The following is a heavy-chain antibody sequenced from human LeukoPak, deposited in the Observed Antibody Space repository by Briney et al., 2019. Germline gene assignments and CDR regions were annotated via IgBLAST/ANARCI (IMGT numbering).Heavy chain of an antibody. D-gene: IGHD4-23*01. V-gene: IGHV3-30*18. CDR2: ISYDGSNK. J-gene: IGHJ4*02. Sequence: GGSLRLSCAASGFTFSSYGMHWVRQAPGKGLEWVAVISYDGSNKYYADSVKGRFTISRDNSKNTLYLQMNSLRAEDTAVYYCAKGPAVTTVGGFDYWGQGTLVTVSS. CDR1: GFTFSSYG. CDR3: AKGPAVTTVGGFDY.